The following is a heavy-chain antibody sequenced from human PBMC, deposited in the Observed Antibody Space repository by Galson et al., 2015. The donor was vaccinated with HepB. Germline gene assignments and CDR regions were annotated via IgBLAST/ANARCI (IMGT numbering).Heavy chain of an antibody. V-gene: IGHV3-11*06. CDR1: GFTFSDYY. CDR2: ISSSSSYT. CDR3: ARGGFTDPLDI. Sequence: SLRLSCADSGFTFSDYYMTWIRQAPGKGLEWLAYISSSSSYTNYADSVKGRFTISRDNAKKSLFLQLNSLRADDTAVYYCARGGFTDPLDIWGQGTMATVSS. D-gene: IGHD2-15*01. J-gene: IGHJ3*02.